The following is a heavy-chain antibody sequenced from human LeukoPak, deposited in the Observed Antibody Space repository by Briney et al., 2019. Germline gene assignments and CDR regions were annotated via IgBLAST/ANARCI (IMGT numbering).Heavy chain of an antibody. CDR2: ISYSGTA. J-gene: IGHJ4*02. Sequence: SETLSLACTVSGDSISSSTYYWAWIRQSPGKGLEWIGSISYSGTAYYNPPLRSRTTMSVDTSKNQFSLRLSSVTAADTALYYWARRFYNDYAIEDWGQGALVTVSS. CDR3: ARRFYNDYAIED. V-gene: IGHV4-39*01. CDR1: GDSISSSTYY. D-gene: IGHD3-16*01.